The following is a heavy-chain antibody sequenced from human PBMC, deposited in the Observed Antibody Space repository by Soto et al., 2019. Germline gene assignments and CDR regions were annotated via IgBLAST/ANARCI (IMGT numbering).Heavy chain of an antibody. Sequence: QRELQESGPGLVKPSETLSLTCTVSGGSISSSSYYWGWIRQPPGKGLEWIGSIYYSGSTYYNPSLKSRVTISVDTSKNQFSLKLSSVTAADTAVYYCARHGGYGSGSYYRTFHYWGQGTLVTVSS. CDR2: IYYSGST. CDR3: ARHGGYGSGSYYRTFHY. CDR1: GGSISSSSYY. J-gene: IGHJ4*02. V-gene: IGHV4-39*01. D-gene: IGHD3-10*01.